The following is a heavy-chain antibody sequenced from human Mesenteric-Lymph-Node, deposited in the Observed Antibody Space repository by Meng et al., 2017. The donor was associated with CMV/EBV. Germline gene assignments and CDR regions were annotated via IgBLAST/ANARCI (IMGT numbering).Heavy chain of an antibody. CDR3: ARGFSVDHFDY. CDR2: ISGSGGST. Sequence: GESLKISCAASGFTFSSYAMSWVRQAPGKGLEWVSAISGSGGSTYYADSVKGRFTISRDNSKNTLYLQMNSLRAEDTAVYYCARGFSVDHFDYWGQGTLVTVSS. D-gene: IGHD5-12*01. CDR1: GFTFSSYA. V-gene: IGHV3-23*01. J-gene: IGHJ4*02.